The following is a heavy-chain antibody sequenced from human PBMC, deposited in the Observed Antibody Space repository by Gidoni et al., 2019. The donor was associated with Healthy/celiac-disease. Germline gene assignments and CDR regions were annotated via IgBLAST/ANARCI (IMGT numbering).Heavy chain of an antibody. J-gene: IGHJ4*02. Sequence: QVQLQESGPGLVKPSETLSLTCTVTGGSISSYYWSWIRQPPGKGLEGIGYIYYSGSTNYNPALKSRVPISVDTSKNQFSLKLSSVTAADTAVYYWARGTRLGELSDWGQGTLVTVSS. V-gene: IGHV4-59*01. CDR3: ARGTRLGELSD. CDR2: IYYSGST. CDR1: GGSISSYY. D-gene: IGHD3-16*02.